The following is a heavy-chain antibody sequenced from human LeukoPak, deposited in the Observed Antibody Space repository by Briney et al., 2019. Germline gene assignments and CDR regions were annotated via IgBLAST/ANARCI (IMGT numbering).Heavy chain of an antibody. D-gene: IGHD3-10*01. J-gene: IGHJ5*02. CDR3: ARDGPTYYYGSWSPRWFDP. CDR1: GGSISSYY. V-gene: IGHV4-4*07. CDR2: IYTSGST. Sequence: PSETLSLTCTVSGGSISSYYWSWIRQPAGKGLEWIGRIYTSGSTNHNPSLKSRVTMSVETSKNQFSLKLSSVTAADTAVYYCARDGPTYYYGSWSPRWFDPWGQGTLVTVSS.